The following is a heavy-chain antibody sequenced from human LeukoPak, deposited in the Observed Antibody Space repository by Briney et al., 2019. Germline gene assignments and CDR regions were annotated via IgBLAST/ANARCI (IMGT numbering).Heavy chain of an antibody. D-gene: IGHD1-26*01. Sequence: GGSLRLSCAPSGFTFSGYSMNWVRQAPGEGLEWVSYISSSSSTIYYADSVKGRFTISRDNAKNSLYLQMYSLRAEDTAVYYCARLINGRIDYWGQGTLVTVSS. CDR3: ARLINGRIDY. J-gene: IGHJ4*02. CDR1: GFTFSGYS. CDR2: ISSSSSTI. V-gene: IGHV3-48*04.